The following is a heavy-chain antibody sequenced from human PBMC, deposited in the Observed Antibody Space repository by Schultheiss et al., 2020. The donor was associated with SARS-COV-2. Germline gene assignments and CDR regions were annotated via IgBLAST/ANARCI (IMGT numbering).Heavy chain of an antibody. Sequence: GESLKISCAASGFTFSSYAMHWVRQAPGKGLEWVAVISYDGGIKYYADSVKGRFTISRDNSKNTLYLQMNSLRAEDTAVYYCARIWPWGQGTLVTVSS. CDR3: ARIWP. CDR2: ISYDGGIK. CDR1: GFTFSSYA. D-gene: IGHD3-16*01. J-gene: IGHJ5*02. V-gene: IGHV3-30*07.